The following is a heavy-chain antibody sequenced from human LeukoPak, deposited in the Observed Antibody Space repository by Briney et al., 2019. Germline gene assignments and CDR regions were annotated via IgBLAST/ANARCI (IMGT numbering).Heavy chain of an antibody. V-gene: IGHV6-1*01. J-gene: IGHJ6*02. CDR2: TYYRSKWYN. CDR3: IRGGYYGLDV. CDR1: GDSVSSNSAA. Sequence: SQTLSLTCAISGDSVSSNSAAWNWIRQSPSTGLEWLGRTYYRSKWYNDYAVSVKSRITINTDTSKNQFSLQLNSVTPEDTAVYFCIRGGYYGLDVWGQGTTVTVSS.